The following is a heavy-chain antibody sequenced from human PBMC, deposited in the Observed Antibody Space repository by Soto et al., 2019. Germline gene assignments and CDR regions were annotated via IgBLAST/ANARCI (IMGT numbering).Heavy chain of an antibody. J-gene: IGHJ4*02. D-gene: IGHD2-2*01. Sequence: EVQLVESGGGLVQPGGSLRLSCVASGFDFNRYSMNWVRQAPGKGLEWISYINSGSTSVFYADSVRGRFTISRDYAKNSLYLQMNSLRAEDTAVYYCTSSTSPDAYWGQGTLVTVSS. CDR3: TSSTSPDAY. CDR2: INSGSTSV. V-gene: IGHV3-48*04. CDR1: GFDFNRYS.